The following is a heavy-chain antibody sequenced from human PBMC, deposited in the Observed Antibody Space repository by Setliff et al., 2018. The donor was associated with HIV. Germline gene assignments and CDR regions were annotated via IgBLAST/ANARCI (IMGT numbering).Heavy chain of an antibody. D-gene: IGHD3-16*02. Sequence: SETLSLTCTVSGGSIGSGYYYWSWIRQPAGKGLEWIGHIYTSGSTNYNPSLKSRVTISVDTSKNQFSLKLSSVTAADTAVYHCARRVILSYGYYFDYWGQGTLVTVSS. CDR2: IYTSGST. V-gene: IGHV4-61*09. J-gene: IGHJ4*02. CDR3: ARRVILSYGYYFDY. CDR1: GGSIGSGYYY.